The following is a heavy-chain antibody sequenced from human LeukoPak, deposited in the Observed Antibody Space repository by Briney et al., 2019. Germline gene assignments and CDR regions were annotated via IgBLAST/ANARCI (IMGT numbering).Heavy chain of an antibody. Sequence: GASVKVSCKASGYTFTSYGISWVRQAPGQGLEWMGWISAYNGNTNYAQKLQGRVTMTTDTSTSTAYMELRSLRSDDTAVYYCARDRAGYSYGPTWPIDNWGQGTLVTVSS. V-gene: IGHV1-18*04. CDR3: ARDRAGYSYGPTWPIDN. D-gene: IGHD5-18*01. CDR2: ISAYNGNT. J-gene: IGHJ4*02. CDR1: GYTFTSYG.